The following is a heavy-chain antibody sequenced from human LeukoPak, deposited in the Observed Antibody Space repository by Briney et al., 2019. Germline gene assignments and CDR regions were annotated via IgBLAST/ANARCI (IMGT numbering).Heavy chain of an antibody. D-gene: IGHD2-2*01. CDR1: GGSISSGDYY. Sequence: SETLSLTCTVSGGSISSGDYYWSWIRQPPGKGLEWIGYIYYSGSTYYNPSLKSRVTISVDTSKNQFSLKLSSVTAADTAVYYCARYCSSTSCSPYWAFDIWGQGTMVTVSS. J-gene: IGHJ3*02. V-gene: IGHV4-30-4*08. CDR3: ARYCSSTSCSPYWAFDI. CDR2: IYYSGST.